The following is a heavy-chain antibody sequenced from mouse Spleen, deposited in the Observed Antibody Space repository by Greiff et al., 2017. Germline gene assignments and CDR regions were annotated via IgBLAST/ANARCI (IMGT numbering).Heavy chain of an antibody. Sequence: VQLQQPGAELVMPGASVKLSCKASGYTFTSYWMHWVKQRPGQGLEWIGEIDPSDSYTNYNQKFKGKATLTVDKSSSTAYMQLSSLTSEDSAVYYCARSCSSYDFDYWGQGTTLTVSS. D-gene: IGHD1-1*01. CDR3: ARSCSSYDFDY. CDR2: IDPSDSYT. CDR1: GYTFTSYW. V-gene: IGHV1-69*01. J-gene: IGHJ2*01.